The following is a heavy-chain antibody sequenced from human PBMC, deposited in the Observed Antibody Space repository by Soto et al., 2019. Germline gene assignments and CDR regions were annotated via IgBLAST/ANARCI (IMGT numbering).Heavy chain of an antibody. CDR1: GDSISTVDYF. J-gene: IGHJ5*01. Sequence: SETLSLTCSVSGDSISTVDYFWAWIRQPPGQALEYIGYIYKSATTYYNPSFESRVAISLDTSKSQFSLNVTSVTAADAAVYFCARGRYCLTGRCFPNWFDSWGQGTLVTVSS. CDR2: IYKSATT. D-gene: IGHD2-15*01. V-gene: IGHV4-30-4*01. CDR3: ARGRYCLTGRCFPNWFDS.